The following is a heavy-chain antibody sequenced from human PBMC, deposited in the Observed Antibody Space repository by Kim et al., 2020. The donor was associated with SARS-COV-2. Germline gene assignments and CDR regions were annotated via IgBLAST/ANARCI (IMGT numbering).Heavy chain of an antibody. V-gene: IGHV3-30-3*01. J-gene: IGHJ3*02. CDR2: ISYDGSNK. CDR3: AREEVWFGPGRQDAFDI. D-gene: IGHD3-10*01. Sequence: GGSLRLSCAASGFTFSSYAMHWVRQAPGKGLEWVAVISYDGSNKYYADSVKGRFTISRDNSKNTLYLQMNSLRAEDTAVYYCAREEVWFGPGRQDAFDIWGQGTMVTVSS. CDR1: GFTFSSYA.